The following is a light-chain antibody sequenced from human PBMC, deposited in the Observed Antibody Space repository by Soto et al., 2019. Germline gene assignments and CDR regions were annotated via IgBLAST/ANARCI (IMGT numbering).Light chain of an antibody. Sequence: DTQMTQSPSSVSASLGDRVTITCRASEGIGNLLAWYQQKPGNAPKLLIYRASTLHSGVPSRFSGSGSETDFTLTISSVQPEDFATYYCQQDNTFPFTFGQGTRLENK. CDR2: RAS. V-gene: IGKV1D-12*01. CDR3: QQDNTFPFT. J-gene: IGKJ5*01. CDR1: EGIGNL.